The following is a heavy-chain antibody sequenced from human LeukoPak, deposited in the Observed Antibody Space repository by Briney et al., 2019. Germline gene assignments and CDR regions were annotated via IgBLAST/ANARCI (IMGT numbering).Heavy chain of an antibody. Sequence: MPSETLSLTCTVSGGSISNYFWSWIRQPPGKGLEWIGSIYHSGSTYYNPSLKSRVTISVDTSKNQFSLKLSSVTAADTAVYYCASYNSSRPNYYYYYMDVWGKGTTVTVSS. CDR3: ASYNSSRPNYYYYYMDV. CDR2: IYHSGST. V-gene: IGHV4-59*08. D-gene: IGHD6-13*01. CDR1: GGSISNYF. J-gene: IGHJ6*03.